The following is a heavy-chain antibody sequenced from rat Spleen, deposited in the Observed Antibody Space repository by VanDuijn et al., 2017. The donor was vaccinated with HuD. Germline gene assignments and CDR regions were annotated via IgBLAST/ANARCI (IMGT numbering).Heavy chain of an antibody. CDR3: ARDQELYFDY. Sequence: QVQLKESGPGLVQPSQTLSLTCSVSGFSLTSYSIHWVRQPPGKGLEWMGRMRYNGDTSYNSALKSRLSISRDTSKNQVFLKMNSLQGEDSTTYYCARDQELYFDYWGQGVMVTVSS. J-gene: IGHJ2*01. V-gene: IGHV2-63*01. CDR2: MRYNGDT. CDR1: GFSLTSYS.